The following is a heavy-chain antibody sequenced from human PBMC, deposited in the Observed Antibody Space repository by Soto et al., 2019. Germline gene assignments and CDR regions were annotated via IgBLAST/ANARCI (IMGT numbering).Heavy chain of an antibody. V-gene: IGHV3-23*01. CDR2: INSGGEST. CDR3: AHPRGYGIFDAVDI. D-gene: IGHD4-17*01. Sequence: PGGSLRLSCATSGFVFSTYAMNWVRQAPGKGLEWVSAINSGGESTFYAESVRGRFTIYRDNSFNTLYLQMRSLRPEDTAVYYCAHPRGYGIFDAVDIWGQGTMVTVSS. J-gene: IGHJ3*02. CDR1: GFVFSTYA.